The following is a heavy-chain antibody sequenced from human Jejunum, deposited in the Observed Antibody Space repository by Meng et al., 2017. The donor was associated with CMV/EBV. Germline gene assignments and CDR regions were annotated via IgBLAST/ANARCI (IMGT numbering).Heavy chain of an antibody. CDR2: INEDGSEI. Sequence: GFSFSSYWMSWVRQAPGKGLQWVANINEDGSEIYYVDSVEGRFTISRDNAKNSLYLQMHSLRAEDTAVYYCAKRGSIWYNVYFFDYWGQGTLVTVSS. CDR1: GFSFSSYW. D-gene: IGHD6-13*01. CDR3: AKRGSIWYNVYFFDY. J-gene: IGHJ4*02. V-gene: IGHV3-7*01.